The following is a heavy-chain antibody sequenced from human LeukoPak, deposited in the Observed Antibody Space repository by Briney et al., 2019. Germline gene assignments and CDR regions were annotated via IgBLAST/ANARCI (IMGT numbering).Heavy chain of an antibody. CDR2: INHSGST. D-gene: IGHD3-10*01. CDR3: ARGALLWFGAKMEYYFDY. Sequence: SETLSLTCAVYGGSFSGYYWSWIRQPPGKGLEWIGEINHSGSTNYNPSLKSRVTISVDTSKDQFSLKLSSVTAADTAVYYCARGALLWFGAKMEYYFDYWGQGTPLTVSS. J-gene: IGHJ4*02. CDR1: GGSFSGYY. V-gene: IGHV4-34*01.